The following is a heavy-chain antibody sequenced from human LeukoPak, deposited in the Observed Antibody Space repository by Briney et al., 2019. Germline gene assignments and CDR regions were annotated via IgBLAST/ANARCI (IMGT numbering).Heavy chain of an antibody. Sequence: GGSLRLSCAASGFTFINYWMHWVRQAPGKGLVWVSRLNTDGSTKTYADSVKGRFTISIDNAKNTLYLQMNSLRAEDTAVYYCTRAGPDYYDSSGYYWDSWGQGTLVTVSS. CDR2: LNTDGSTK. D-gene: IGHD3-22*01. J-gene: IGHJ4*02. V-gene: IGHV3-74*01. CDR3: TRAGPDYYDSSGYYWDS. CDR1: GFTFINYW.